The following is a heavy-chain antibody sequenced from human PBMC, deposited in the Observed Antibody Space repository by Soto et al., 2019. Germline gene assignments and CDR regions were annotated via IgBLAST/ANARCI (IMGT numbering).Heavy chain of an antibody. Sequence: EVQLVESGGGVVRPGGSLRLYCAASGFTFDDYGMSWVRQAPGKGLEWVSGINWNGISTGYADSVKGRFPIYRDNAKNSLYLQMNSLRAEDTALYYCARDLRGYNYYGMDVWGQGTTVTVSS. J-gene: IGHJ6*02. CDR3: ARDLRGYNYYGMDV. D-gene: IGHD5-12*01. CDR1: GFTFDDYG. V-gene: IGHV3-20*04. CDR2: INWNGIST.